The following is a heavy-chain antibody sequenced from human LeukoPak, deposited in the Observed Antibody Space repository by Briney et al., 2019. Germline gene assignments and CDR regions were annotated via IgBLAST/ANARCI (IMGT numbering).Heavy chain of an antibody. V-gene: IGHV4-30-4*01. CDR3: ARARYSYGSNFDY. CDR1: GGSISSGDYY. D-gene: IGHD5-18*01. J-gene: IGHJ4*02. CDR2: IYYSGST. Sequence: SETLSLTCTVSGGSISSGDYYWSWIRQPPGKGLEWIGYIYYSGSTYYNPSPKSRVTISVDTSKNQFSLKLSSVTAADTAVYYCARARYSYGSNFDYWGQGTLVTVSS.